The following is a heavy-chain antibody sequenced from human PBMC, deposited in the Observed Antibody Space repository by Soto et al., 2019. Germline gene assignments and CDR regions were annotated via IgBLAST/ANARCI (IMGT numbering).Heavy chain of an antibody. CDR1: GFTFSSYA. J-gene: IGHJ4*02. V-gene: IGHV3-30-3*01. Sequence: GGSLRLSCAASGFTFSSYAMHWVRQAPGKGLEWVAVISYDGSNKYYADSVKGRFTISRDNSKNTLYLQMNGLRAEDTAVYYCARVTVAGTSRFFDYWGQGTLVTVSS. CDR3: ARVTVAGTSRFFDY. CDR2: ISYDGSNK. D-gene: IGHD6-19*01.